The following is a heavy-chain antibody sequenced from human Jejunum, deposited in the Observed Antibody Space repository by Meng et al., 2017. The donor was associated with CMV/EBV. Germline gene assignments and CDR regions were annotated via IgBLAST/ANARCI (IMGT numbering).Heavy chain of an antibody. CDR3: GRDRGGSSGIDY. D-gene: IGHD4-23*01. J-gene: IGHJ4*02. CDR2: IKGDGSSI. V-gene: IGHV3-74*01. Sequence: CAAPGFNFNNYAISWVRQDPGKGREWVLRIKGDGSSIDYADSVKGRFTISRDNAKNTLYLQMNSLRAEDAAVYYCGRDRGGSSGIDYWGQGTLVTVSS. CDR1: GFNFNNYA.